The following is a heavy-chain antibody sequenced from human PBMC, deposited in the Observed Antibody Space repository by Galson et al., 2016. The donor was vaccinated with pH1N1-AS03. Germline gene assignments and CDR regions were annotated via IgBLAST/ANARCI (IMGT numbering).Heavy chain of an antibody. CDR2: ISGSGTRT. CDR1: EFTFSHYG. CDR3: ARTPRVGAPYFFDS. J-gene: IGHJ4*02. D-gene: IGHD1-26*01. V-gene: IGHV3-23*01. Sequence: SLRLSCAASEFTFSHYGMGWVRQAPGKGLEWVSSISGSGTRTFYADSVKGRFSISRDNFNNTLSLQMNALRADDTAVYYCARTPRVGAPYFFDSWGQGTLVTVSS.